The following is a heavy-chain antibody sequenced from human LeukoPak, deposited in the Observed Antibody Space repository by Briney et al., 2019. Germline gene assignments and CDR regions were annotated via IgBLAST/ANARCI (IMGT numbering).Heavy chain of an antibody. V-gene: IGHV1-69*13. J-gene: IGHJ3*02. CDR3: ASRLTMIVVDYDAFDI. Sequence: GASVTVSFKSSGGTFSIYAISWVRQPPGQGLEWMGGIIPIFGTANYAQKFQGRVTITADESTSTAYMELSSLRSEDTAVYYCASRLTMIVVDYDAFDIWGQGTMVTVSS. CDR2: IIPIFGTA. D-gene: IGHD3-22*01. CDR1: GGTFSIYA.